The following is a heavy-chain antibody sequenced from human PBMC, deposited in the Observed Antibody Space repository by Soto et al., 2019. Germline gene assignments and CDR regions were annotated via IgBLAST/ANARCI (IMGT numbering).Heavy chain of an antibody. CDR1: GFTFDDYA. D-gene: IGHD6-19*01. J-gene: IGHJ6*02. CDR2: ISWNSGSI. Sequence: DVQLVESGGGLVQPGRSLRLSCAASGFTFDDYAMHWVRQAPGKGLEWVSGISWNSGSIGYADSVKGRFTISRDNAKNSLYLQMNRLRAEDTAVYYCEKDVVGIAEADPWGYGMDVWGHGTTVTVTS. CDR3: EKDVVGIAEADPWGYGMDV. V-gene: IGHV3-9*01.